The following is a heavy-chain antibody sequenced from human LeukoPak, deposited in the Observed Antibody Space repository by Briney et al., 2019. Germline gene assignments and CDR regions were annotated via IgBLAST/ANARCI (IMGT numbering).Heavy chain of an antibody. CDR3: ARGRSSFITGARGYYYYSMDV. Sequence: SETLSLTCAVYGGSFSGYYWSWIRQPPGKGLEWIGEINHSGSTNYNPSLKSRVTISVDTSKNQFSLKLSSVTAADTAVYYCARGRSSFITGARGYYYYSMDVWGQGTTVTVSS. D-gene: IGHD1-7*01. J-gene: IGHJ6*02. CDR1: GGSFSGYY. V-gene: IGHV4-34*01. CDR2: INHSGST.